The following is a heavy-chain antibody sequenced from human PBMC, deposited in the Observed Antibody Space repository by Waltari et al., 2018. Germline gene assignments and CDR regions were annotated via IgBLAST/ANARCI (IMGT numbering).Heavy chain of an antibody. CDR1: GGPFSSYA. Sequence: QVQLVQSGAEVKKPGSSVKVSCKASGGPFSSYALSWGRQAPGQGLEWMGGIIPIFGTANYAQKFQGRVTITADESTSTAYMELSSLRSEDTAVYYCARGTYYDSSGSNWYFDLWGRGTLVTVSS. J-gene: IGHJ2*01. CDR2: IIPIFGTA. V-gene: IGHV1-69*12. D-gene: IGHD3-22*01. CDR3: ARGTYYDSSGSNWYFDL.